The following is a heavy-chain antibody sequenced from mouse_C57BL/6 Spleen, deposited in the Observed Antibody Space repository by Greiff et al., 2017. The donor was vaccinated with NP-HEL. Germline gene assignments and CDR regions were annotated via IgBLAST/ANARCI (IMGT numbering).Heavy chain of an antibody. CDR1: GFNIKDDY. Sequence: EVQLQQSGAELVRPGASVKLSCTASGFNIKDDYMHWVKQRPEQGLEWIGWIDPENGDTEYASKFQGKATITADTSSNTAYLQLSSLTSEDTAVYYCTTWGITTVVDWGQGTTLTVSS. D-gene: IGHD1-1*01. CDR2: IDPENGDT. V-gene: IGHV14-4*01. J-gene: IGHJ2*01. CDR3: TTWGITTVVD.